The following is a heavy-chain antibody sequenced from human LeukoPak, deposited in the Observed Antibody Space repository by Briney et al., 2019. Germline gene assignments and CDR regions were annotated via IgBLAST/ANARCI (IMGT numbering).Heavy chain of an antibody. Sequence: GGSLRLSCAASGFTFSSYGMHWVRQAPGKGLEWVAVISYDGSNKYYADSVKGRFTISRDNSKNTLYLLMNSLRAEDTAVYYCAKEEADYDFWSGYCYYYYGMDVWGQGTTVTVSS. CDR2: ISYDGSNK. D-gene: IGHD3-3*01. CDR1: GFTFSSYG. CDR3: AKEEADYDFWSGYCYYYYGMDV. V-gene: IGHV3-30*18. J-gene: IGHJ6*02.